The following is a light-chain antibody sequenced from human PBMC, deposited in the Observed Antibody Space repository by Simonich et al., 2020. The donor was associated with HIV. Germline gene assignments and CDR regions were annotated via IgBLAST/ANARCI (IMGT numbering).Light chain of an antibody. CDR2: DAS. V-gene: IGKV3-15*01. Sequence: LVMTQSPATLSVSPGERATLSCRASQSVSRHLAWYQQKPGQAPRLLIFDASTRATGVPAKFSGSGSGTEFTLTISSIQSEDFAVYYCQQYNNRPLTFGGGTKVEIK. CDR1: QSVSRH. CDR3: QQYNNRPLT. J-gene: IGKJ4*01.